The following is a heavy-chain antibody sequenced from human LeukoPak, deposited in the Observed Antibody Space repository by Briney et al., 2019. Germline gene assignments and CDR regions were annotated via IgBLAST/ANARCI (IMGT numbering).Heavy chain of an antibody. V-gene: IGHV3-15*01. D-gene: IGHD3-22*01. Sequence: RPGGSLRLSCAASGFTFSNAWMSWVRQAPGKGLEWVGRIKSKTDGGTTDYAAPVKGRFTISRDDSKNTLYLKMNSLKTEDTAVYYCTGHDYYDSSGYWPFDYWGQGTLVTVSS. J-gene: IGHJ4*02. CDR2: IKSKTDGGTT. CDR3: TGHDYYDSSGYWPFDY. CDR1: GFTFSNAW.